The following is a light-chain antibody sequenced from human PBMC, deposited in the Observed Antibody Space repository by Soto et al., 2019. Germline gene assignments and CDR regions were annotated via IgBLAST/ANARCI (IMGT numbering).Light chain of an antibody. V-gene: IGKV2-28*01. CDR1: QSLLHSNGYNY. CDR2: LGS. J-gene: IGKJ2*01. Sequence: DIVMIQSPLSLPVTPGEPASISRRSSQSLLHSNGYNYLDWYLQKPGQSPQLLIYLGSNRASGVPDRFSGSGSGTDFTLKISRVEAEDVGVYYCMQALQTPRTFGQGTKLEIK. CDR3: MQALQTPRT.